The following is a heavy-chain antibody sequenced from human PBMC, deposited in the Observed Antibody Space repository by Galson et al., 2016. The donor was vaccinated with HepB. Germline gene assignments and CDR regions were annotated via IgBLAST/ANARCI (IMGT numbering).Heavy chain of an antibody. Sequence: SLRLSCAASGFTLSSCGTYWVRQAPGKGLEWVAVISDDGSNKMYADSVKGRFTISRDNSKNTLYLQMNSLRLEDTAMYYCAKVGSIAARPDYFDSWGQGTLVTVSS. D-gene: IGHD6-6*01. CDR1: GFTLSSCG. V-gene: IGHV3-30*18. J-gene: IGHJ4*02. CDR2: ISDDGSNK. CDR3: AKVGSIAARPDYFDS.